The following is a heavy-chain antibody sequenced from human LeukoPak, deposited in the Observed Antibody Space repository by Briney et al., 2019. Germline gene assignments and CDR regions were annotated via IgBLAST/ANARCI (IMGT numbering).Heavy chain of an antibody. D-gene: IGHD2-2*01. CDR3: ARDMGRYCSSTSCYAFDI. CDR1: GGTFSSYA. CDR2: IIPIFGTA. J-gene: IGHJ3*02. V-gene: IGHV1-69*05. Sequence: SVKVSCKASGGTFSSYAISWVRQAPGQGLEWMGGIIPIFGTANYAQKFQGRVTITTDESTSTAYMELSSLRSADTAVYYCARDMGRYCSSTSCYAFDIWGQGTMVTVSS.